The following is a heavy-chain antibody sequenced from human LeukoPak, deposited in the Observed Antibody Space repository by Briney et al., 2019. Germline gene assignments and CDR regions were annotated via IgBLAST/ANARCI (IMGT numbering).Heavy chain of an antibody. CDR3: ARSYNYGDVFNY. Sequence: AGGSLRLSCAASAFTFSSYWMHWVRHAPGKGLMWVSRINSDGGSTSYADSVKGRFTISRDNAKNTLYLQMNSLRAEDTAVYHCARSYNYGDVFNYWGQGTLVTVSS. D-gene: IGHD4-17*01. J-gene: IGHJ4*02. V-gene: IGHV3-74*01. CDR2: INSDGGST. CDR1: AFTFSSYW.